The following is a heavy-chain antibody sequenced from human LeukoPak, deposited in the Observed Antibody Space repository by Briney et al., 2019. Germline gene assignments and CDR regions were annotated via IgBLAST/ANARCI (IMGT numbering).Heavy chain of an antibody. CDR1: GFTFSSYA. Sequence: PGGSLRLSCAASGFTFSSYAMSWVRQAPGKGLEWVANIKQDGSEKYYVDSVKGRFTISRDNAKNSLYLQMNSLRAEDTAVYYCARRDRRYYYYGMDVWGQGTTVTVSS. V-gene: IGHV3-7*01. D-gene: IGHD3-16*02. CDR2: IKQDGSEK. J-gene: IGHJ6*02. CDR3: ARRDRRYYYYGMDV.